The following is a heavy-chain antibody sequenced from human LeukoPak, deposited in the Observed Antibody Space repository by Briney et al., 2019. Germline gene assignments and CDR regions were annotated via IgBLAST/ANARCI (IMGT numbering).Heavy chain of an antibody. V-gene: IGHV4-61*05. D-gene: IGHD3-10*01. Sequence: SETLSLTCTVSGGSISSSSYYWGWIRQPPGKGLEWIGYIYYSGSTNYNPSLKSRVTISVDTSKNQFSLKLSSVTAADTAVYYCARSGWFGTDAFDIWGQGTMVTVSS. CDR3: ARSGWFGTDAFDI. CDR2: IYYSGST. J-gene: IGHJ3*02. CDR1: GGSISSSSYY.